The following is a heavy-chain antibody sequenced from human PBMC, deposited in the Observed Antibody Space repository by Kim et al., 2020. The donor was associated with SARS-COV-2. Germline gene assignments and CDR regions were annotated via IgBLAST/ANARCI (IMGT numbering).Heavy chain of an antibody. D-gene: IGHD1-26*01. CDR1: GFTFSDHF. CDR3: TRDRLGAGDY. Sequence: GGSLRLSCAASGFTFSDHFMDWFRQAPGKGLEWVGRIRNKVESYSTEYAASVEGRFTISRDDSRNSLYLQMNSLKTEDTAVYYCTRDRLGAGDYWGQGTLVTVSS. CDR2: IRNKVESYST. J-gene: IGHJ4*02. V-gene: IGHV3-72*01.